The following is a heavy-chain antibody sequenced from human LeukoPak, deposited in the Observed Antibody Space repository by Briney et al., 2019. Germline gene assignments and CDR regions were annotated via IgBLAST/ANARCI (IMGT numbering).Heavy chain of an antibody. D-gene: IGHD1-26*01. CDR3: ARGGVGATNDY. CDR1: GFTLSSYG. J-gene: IGHJ4*02. Sequence: GGSLRLSCAASGFTLSSYGMNWVRQAPGKGLEWVSYIGSSGSTIYYADSVKGRFTISRDNAKNSLYLQMNSLRAEDTAVYYCARGGVGATNDYWGQGTLVTVSS. CDR2: IGSSGSTI. V-gene: IGHV3-48*03.